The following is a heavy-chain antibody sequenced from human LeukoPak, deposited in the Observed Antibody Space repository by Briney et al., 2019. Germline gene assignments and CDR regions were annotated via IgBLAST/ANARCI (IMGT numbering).Heavy chain of an antibody. D-gene: IGHD6-13*01. CDR2: ITYDGSSK. Sequence: GGSLRLSCAASGFTFSGYAMHWVRQAPGRGLEWVAVITYDGSSKIHADSVKGRFTISRDNSKNTLYLQMNSLRAEDTAVYYRANHGGSSWPRKYYFDYWGQGTLVTVSS. V-gene: IGHV3-30*04. J-gene: IGHJ4*02. CDR1: GFTFSGYA. CDR3: ANHGGSSWPRKYYFDY.